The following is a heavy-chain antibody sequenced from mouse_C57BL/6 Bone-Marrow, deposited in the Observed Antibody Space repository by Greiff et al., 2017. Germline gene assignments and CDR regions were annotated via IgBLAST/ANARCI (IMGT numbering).Heavy chain of an antibody. CDR1: GYTFTSYS. J-gene: IGHJ2*01. V-gene: IGHV1-69*01. Sequence: QVQLQQPGAELVMPGASVKLSCTASGYTFTSYSMPWVQQRPGQGLEWIGEIDPSGSYTNYHHKFKGKSTLTVDKSSSTAYLQLSSLTSEESAVYYWAREGLEFTTFYYWGEGTTPTVSS. CDR3: AREGLEFTTFYY. D-gene: IGHD2-12*01. CDR2: IDPSGSYT.